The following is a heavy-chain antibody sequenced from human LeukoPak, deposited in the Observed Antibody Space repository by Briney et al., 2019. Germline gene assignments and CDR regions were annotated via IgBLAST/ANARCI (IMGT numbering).Heavy chain of an antibody. CDR3: ASVSEDIAKPGGY. CDR2: ISTSGANI. CDR1: GFTFSSHE. V-gene: IGHV3-48*03. J-gene: IGHJ4*02. Sequence: GGSLRLSCAASGFTFSSHEMNWVRQAPGKGLEWVSYISTSGANIYYADSVKGRFTNSRDNAKNSLYLQMHSLRAEDTAVYYCASVSEDIAKPGGYWGQGTLVTVS. D-gene: IGHD2-15*01.